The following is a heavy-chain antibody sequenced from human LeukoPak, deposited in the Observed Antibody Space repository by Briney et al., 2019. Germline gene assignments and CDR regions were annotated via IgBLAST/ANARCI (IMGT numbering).Heavy chain of an antibody. CDR3: ARAAAVCSSTSCYGHY. D-gene: IGHD2-2*01. J-gene: IGHJ4*02. CDR2: ISYDGTNK. V-gene: IGHV3-30-3*01. CDR1: GFTFSSYA. Sequence: GGSLRLSCAASGFTFSSYAMHWVRQAPGKGLEWVAVISYDGTNKYYTDSVKGRFTISRDNSKNTLYLQMNSLRAEDTAIYYCARAAAVCSSTSCYGHYWGQGTLVTVSS.